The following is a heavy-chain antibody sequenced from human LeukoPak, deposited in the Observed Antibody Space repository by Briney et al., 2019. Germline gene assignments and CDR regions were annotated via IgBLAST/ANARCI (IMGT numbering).Heavy chain of an antibody. CDR1: GFTFSNYW. Sequence: GGSLRLSCAASGFTFSNYWMHWFRQAPGKGLVWVSRINSDGSSRNYADSVKGRFTISRDNAKNTLYLQMNSLRAEDTAVYYCASASSHRIAAGGDYWGQGTLVTVSS. CDR3: ASASSHRIAAGGDY. D-gene: IGHD6-13*01. CDR2: INSDGSSR. J-gene: IGHJ4*02. V-gene: IGHV3-74*01.